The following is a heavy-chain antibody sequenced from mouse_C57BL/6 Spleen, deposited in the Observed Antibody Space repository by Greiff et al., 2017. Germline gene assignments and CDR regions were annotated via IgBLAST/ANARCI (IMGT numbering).Heavy chain of an antibody. J-gene: IGHJ4*01. CDR1: GFSLTSYG. Sequence: QVQLQQSGPGLVQPSQSLSITCTVSGFSLTSYGVHWVRQSPGKGLEWMGVIWSGGSTDSNAAFISSLCISKDNSKSQIFFKMNSLHAEDTAIYYYARETYYTYAIGYGGQGTSVTVS. CDR2: IWSGGST. V-gene: IGHV2-2*01. D-gene: IGHD1-1*01. CDR3: ARETYYTYAIGY.